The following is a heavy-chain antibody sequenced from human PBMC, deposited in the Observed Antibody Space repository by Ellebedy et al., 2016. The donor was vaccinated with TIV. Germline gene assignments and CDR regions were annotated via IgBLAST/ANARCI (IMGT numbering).Heavy chain of an antibody. CDR2: IIPIFGTA. V-gene: IGHV1-69*13. Sequence: SVKVSXXASGYTFTSYAISWVRQAPGQGLEWMGGIIPIFGTANYAQKFQGRVTITADESSSTAYMELSSLRSEDTAVYYCARYDIVVVPAARKHYYYYGMDVWGQGTTVTVSS. CDR1: GYTFTSYA. J-gene: IGHJ6*02. D-gene: IGHD2-2*01. CDR3: ARYDIVVVPAARKHYYYYGMDV.